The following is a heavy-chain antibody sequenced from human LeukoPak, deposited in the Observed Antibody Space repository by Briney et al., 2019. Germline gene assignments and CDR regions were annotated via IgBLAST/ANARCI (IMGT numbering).Heavy chain of an antibody. CDR3: AKVGYCSSSSCYRGGGFDY. Sequence: PGGSLRLSCAASGFTFSSYWMSWVRQAPGKGLEWVANIKQDGSEKYYVDSVKGRFTISRDNAKNSLYLQMNSLRAEDTAVYYCAKVGYCSSSSCYRGGGFDYWGQGTLVTVSS. CDR2: IKQDGSEK. D-gene: IGHD2-2*02. CDR1: GFTFSSYW. V-gene: IGHV3-7*03. J-gene: IGHJ4*02.